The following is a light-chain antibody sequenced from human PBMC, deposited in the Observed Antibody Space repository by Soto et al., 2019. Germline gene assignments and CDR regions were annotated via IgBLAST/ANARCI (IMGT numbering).Light chain of an antibody. J-gene: IGLJ3*02. CDR2: EAT. V-gene: IGLV2-14*02. CDR3: QSYDSSLSGSV. CDR1: SGDVGTYDL. Sequence: QLVLTQPASVSGSPGQSITISCTGTSGDVGTYDLVSWYQHHPGAAPKLMIYEATRRPSGVPDRFSASKSGTSASLAITGLQADDEADYYCQSYDSSLSGSVFGGGTKLTVL.